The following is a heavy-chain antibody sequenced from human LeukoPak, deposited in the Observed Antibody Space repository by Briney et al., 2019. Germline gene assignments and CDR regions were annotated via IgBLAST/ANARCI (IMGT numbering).Heavy chain of an antibody. CDR1: GGSISSYY. CDR3: ARGRTYCSSTSCYRGADYYYYYMDV. Sequence: SETLSLTCTVSGGSISSYYWSWIRQPPGKGLEWIGYIYYSGSTNYNPSLKSRVTISVDTSKNQFSLKLSSVTAADTAVYYCARGRTYCSSTSCYRGADYYYYYMDVWGKGTTVTVSS. D-gene: IGHD2-2*01. CDR2: IYYSGST. V-gene: IGHV4-59*12. J-gene: IGHJ6*03.